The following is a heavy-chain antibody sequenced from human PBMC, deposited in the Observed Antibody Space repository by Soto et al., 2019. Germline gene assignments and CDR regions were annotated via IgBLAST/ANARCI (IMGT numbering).Heavy chain of an antibody. CDR2: IYYDGST. V-gene: IGHV4-39*02. D-gene: IGHD2-15*01. CDR3: AKVVVAATRHTDFDS. Sequence: SETLSLTCTVSGGSINSNNYYWAWIRQPPGKGLAWIASIYYDGSTYYNPSLKSRVSISVDTSKNHFSLKLSSATAADTAVYYCAKVVVAATRHTDFDSWGQGTLVTVSA. J-gene: IGHJ4*02. CDR1: GGSINSNNYY.